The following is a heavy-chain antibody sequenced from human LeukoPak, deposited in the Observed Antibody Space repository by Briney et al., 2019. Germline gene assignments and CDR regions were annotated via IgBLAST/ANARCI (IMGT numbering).Heavy chain of an antibody. J-gene: IGHJ6*02. V-gene: IGHV1-2*02. CDR3: ASSRGYYDSSGSYYYYGMDV. D-gene: IGHD3-22*01. CDR1: GYTFTGYY. CDR2: INPNSGGP. Sequence: ASVKVSCKASGYTFTGYYMHWVRQAPGKGLEWMGWINPNSGGPNYAQKFQGRVTMTRDTSISTAYMELSRLRSDDTSVYYCASSRGYYDSSGSYYYYGMDVWGQGTTVTVSS.